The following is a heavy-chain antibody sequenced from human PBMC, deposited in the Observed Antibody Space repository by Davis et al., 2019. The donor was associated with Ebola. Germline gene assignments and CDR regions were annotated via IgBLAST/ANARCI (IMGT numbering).Heavy chain of an antibody. V-gene: IGHV3-23*01. Sequence: PGGSLRLSCAASGFTFSSYAMSWVRQAPGKGLEWVSAISGSGGSIYYADSVKGRFTISKDNSKNTLYLQMNSLRAEDTAVYYCGGSSSYYYMDVWGKGTTVTVSS. D-gene: IGHD6-13*01. CDR3: GGSSSYYYMDV. J-gene: IGHJ6*03. CDR2: ISGSGGSI. CDR1: GFTFSSYA.